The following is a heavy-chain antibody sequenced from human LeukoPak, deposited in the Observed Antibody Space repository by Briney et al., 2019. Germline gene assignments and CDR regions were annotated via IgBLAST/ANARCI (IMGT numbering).Heavy chain of an antibody. CDR3: ARDLGYYYDSSGYYYGAGLTGFDP. J-gene: IGHJ5*02. CDR2: IYYSGST. D-gene: IGHD3-22*01. Sequence: SETLSLTCTVSGGSISSYYWSWIRQPPGKGLEWIGYIYYSGSTSYNPSLKSRVTISVDTSKNQFSLKLRSVTAADTAVYYCARDLGYYYDSSGYYYGAGLTGFDPWGQGTLVTVSS. CDR1: GGSISSYY. V-gene: IGHV4-59*01.